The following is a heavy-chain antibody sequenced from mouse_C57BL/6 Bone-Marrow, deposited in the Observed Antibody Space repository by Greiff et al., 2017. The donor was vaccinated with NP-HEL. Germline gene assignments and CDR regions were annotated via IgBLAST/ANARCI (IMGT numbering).Heavy chain of an antibody. CDR3: ARDYGNLDY. D-gene: IGHD2-1*01. V-gene: IGHV1-75*01. J-gene: IGHJ2*01. CDR1: GYTFTDYY. Sequence: QVQLKQSGPELVKPGASVKISCKASGYTFTDYYINWVKQRPGQGLEWIGWIFPGSGSTYYNEKFKGKATLTVDKSSSTAYMLLSNLTSEDSAVYFCARDYGNLDYWGQGTTLTVSS. CDR2: IFPGSGST.